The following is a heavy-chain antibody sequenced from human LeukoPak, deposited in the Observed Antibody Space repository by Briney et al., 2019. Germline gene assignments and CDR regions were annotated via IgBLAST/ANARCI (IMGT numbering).Heavy chain of an antibody. CDR1: GGSISSGSYY. J-gene: IGHJ4*02. CDR3: ARDSDYYGSGSRFDY. D-gene: IGHD3-10*01. CDR2: IYTSGST. Sequence: SETLSLTCTVSGGSISSGSYYWSWIRQPAGKGLEWIGRIYTSGSTNYNPSHKSRVTISVDTSKNQFSLKLSSVTAADTAVYYCARDSDYYGSGSRFDYWGQGTLVTVSS. V-gene: IGHV4-61*02.